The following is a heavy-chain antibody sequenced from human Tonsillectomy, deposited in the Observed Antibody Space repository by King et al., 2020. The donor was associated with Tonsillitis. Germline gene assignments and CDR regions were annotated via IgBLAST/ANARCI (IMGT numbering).Heavy chain of an antibody. CDR3: ARGLRGYGYYFDY. CDR1: GGTFSSYA. V-gene: IGHV1-69*09. D-gene: IGHD5-18*01. CDR2: IIPILGIA. Sequence: VQLVESGAEVKKPGSSVKVSCKASGGTFSSYAISWVRQAPGQGLEWMGRIIPILGIANYAQKFQGRVTITADKSTSTAYMELSSLRSEDTAVYYCARGLRGYGYYFDYWGQGTLVTVSS. J-gene: IGHJ4*02.